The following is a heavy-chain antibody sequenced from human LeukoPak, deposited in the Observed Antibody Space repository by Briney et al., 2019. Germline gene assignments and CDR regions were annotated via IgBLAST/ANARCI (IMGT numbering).Heavy chain of an antibody. J-gene: IGHJ4*02. Sequence: GGSLRLSCAASGFTFSSYSMNWVRQAPGKGLEWVSSISGSSSYIYYADSVKGRFTISRDNAKNSLYLQMNSLRAEDTAVYYCARDPRWNFDYWGQGTLVTVSS. D-gene: IGHD3-16*02. V-gene: IGHV3-21*01. CDR3: ARDPRWNFDY. CDR1: GFTFSSYS. CDR2: ISGSSSYI.